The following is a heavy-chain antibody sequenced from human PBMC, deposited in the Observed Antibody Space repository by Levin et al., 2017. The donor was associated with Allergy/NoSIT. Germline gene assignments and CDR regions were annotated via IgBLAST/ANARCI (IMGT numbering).Heavy chain of an antibody. Sequence: SETLSLTCAVSGGSISSGGYSWSWIRQPPGKGLEWIGYIYHSGSTYYNPSLKSRVTISVDRSKNQFSLKLSSVTAADTAVYYCARGGHCSSTSCQVEWFDPGGQGTLVTVSS. CDR2: IYHSGST. J-gene: IGHJ5*02. CDR1: GGSISSGGYS. CDR3: ARGGHCSSTSCQVEWFDP. V-gene: IGHV4-30-2*01. D-gene: IGHD2-2*01.